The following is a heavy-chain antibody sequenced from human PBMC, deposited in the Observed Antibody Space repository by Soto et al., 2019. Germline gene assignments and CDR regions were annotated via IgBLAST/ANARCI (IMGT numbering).Heavy chain of an antibody. Sequence: EVQQMESGGGVVRPGGSLRLSCAASGFTFDDYGRSWVCQAPGKGLEWVSGINWNGGSTGYADSVKGRFTISRDNAKNSLYLQMNSLRAEDTALYHCARVLSTDSGRSGGSCYFGFDYWGQRTLVTVSS. J-gene: IGHJ4*02. CDR2: INWNGGST. CDR3: ARVLSTDSGRSGGSCYFGFDY. V-gene: IGHV3-20*01. D-gene: IGHD2-15*01. CDR1: GFTFDDYG.